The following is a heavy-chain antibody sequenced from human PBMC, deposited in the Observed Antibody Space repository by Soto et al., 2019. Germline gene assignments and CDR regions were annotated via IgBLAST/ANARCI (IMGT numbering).Heavy chain of an antibody. CDR1: GGSISNFY. CDR3: ARGGRYDFRSSQAPPIDV. V-gene: IGHV4-59*01. J-gene: IGHJ6*02. CDR2: LYYTGST. D-gene: IGHD3-3*01. Sequence: SETLSLTCNVSGGSISNFYWSWIRQSPGKRLEWIGYLYYTGSTNYNPSLKSRVTISLDTSKNQFSLKLSSVTAADTAVYYRARGGRYDFRSSQAPPIDVWGQGTTVT.